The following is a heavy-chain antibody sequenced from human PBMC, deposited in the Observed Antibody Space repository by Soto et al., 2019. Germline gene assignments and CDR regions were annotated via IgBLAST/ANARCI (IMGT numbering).Heavy chain of an antibody. CDR3: ARDSSGYEPHDY. CDR1: GFTFSSYA. Sequence: GGSLRLSCAASGFTFSSYAMHWVRQAPGKGLEWVAVISYDGSNKYYADSVKGRFTISRDNSKNTLYLQMNSLRAEDTAVYYCARDSSGYEPHDYWGQGTLVTVSS. D-gene: IGHD3-22*01. V-gene: IGHV3-30-3*01. J-gene: IGHJ4*02. CDR2: ISYDGSNK.